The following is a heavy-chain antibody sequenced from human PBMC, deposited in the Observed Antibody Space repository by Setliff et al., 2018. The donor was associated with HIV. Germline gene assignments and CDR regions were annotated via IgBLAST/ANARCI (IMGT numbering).Heavy chain of an antibody. D-gene: IGHD2-21*01. CDR1: GDSVIKNKFY. Sequence: SETLSLTCSVSGDSVIKNKFYWGWIRQAPAKGLEWIGTLYDTGSTNYNPSLKSRAAISVDTSKNRFSLRLSSVTAADTAIYYCARQVWLSDNHYYYYMDVWGKGTTVTVSS. CDR2: LYDTGST. CDR3: ARQVWLSDNHYYYYMDV. V-gene: IGHV4-39*01. J-gene: IGHJ6*03.